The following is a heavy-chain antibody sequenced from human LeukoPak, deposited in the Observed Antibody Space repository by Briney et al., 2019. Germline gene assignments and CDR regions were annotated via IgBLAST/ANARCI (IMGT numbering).Heavy chain of an antibody. CDR1: GFTFSSYG. Sequence: HPGGSLRLSCAASGFTFSSYGMHWVRQAPGKGLEWVAFIRYDGSNKYYADSVKGRFTISRDNSKNTLYLQMNSLRAEDTAVYYCAKDSKPLLLWFGEVDYWGQGTLVTVSS. CDR2: IRYDGSNK. V-gene: IGHV3-30*02. J-gene: IGHJ4*02. CDR3: AKDSKPLLLWFGEVDY. D-gene: IGHD3-10*01.